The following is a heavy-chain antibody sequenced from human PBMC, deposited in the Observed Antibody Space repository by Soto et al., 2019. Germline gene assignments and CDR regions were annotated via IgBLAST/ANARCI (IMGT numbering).Heavy chain of an antibody. CDR1: GYTFSNYA. CDR2: INAGNGKT. D-gene: IGHD4-17*01. CDR3: ANNGDYYSYGMDV. Sequence: QVQLVQSGAEVKKPGASVKVSCKASGYTFSNYATHWVRQAPGQRLEWMGWINAGNGKTKYSQNFQGRVTITRDTSASTAYMELSSLRSEDTAVYYCANNGDYYSYGMDVWGQGTTVTVSS. J-gene: IGHJ6*02. V-gene: IGHV1-3*01.